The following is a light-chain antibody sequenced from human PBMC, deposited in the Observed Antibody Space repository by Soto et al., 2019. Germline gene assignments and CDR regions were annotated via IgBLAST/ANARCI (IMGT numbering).Light chain of an antibody. CDR2: APS. CDR1: QALSRW. V-gene: IGKV1-12*01. CDR3: QQANSFPHT. J-gene: IGKJ4*02. Sequence: DIQMTQSPSSVSASVGDRVIITCRASQALSRWLAWYQQKAGKAPQLLIYAPSTLQSGVPSRFSGSGSGTEFTLTISSLQPEDFATYYCQQANSFPHTLGGGTRVEIK.